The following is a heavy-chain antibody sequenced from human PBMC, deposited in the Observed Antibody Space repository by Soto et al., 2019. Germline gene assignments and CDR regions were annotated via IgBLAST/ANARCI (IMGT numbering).Heavy chain of an antibody. Sequence: SETLSLTCTVSGGSISSSSYYWSWIRQPPGKGLEWIGYIYYSGSTNYNPSLKSRVTISVDTSKNQFSLKLSSVTAADTAVYYCARRWGRTFDYWGQGTLVTVSS. J-gene: IGHJ4*02. D-gene: IGHD7-27*01. V-gene: IGHV4-61*05. CDR2: IYYSGST. CDR3: ARRWGRTFDY. CDR1: GGSISSSSYY.